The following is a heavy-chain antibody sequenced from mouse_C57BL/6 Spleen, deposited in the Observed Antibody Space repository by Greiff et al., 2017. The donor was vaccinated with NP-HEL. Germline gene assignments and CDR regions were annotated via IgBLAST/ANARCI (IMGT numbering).Heavy chain of an antibody. V-gene: IGHV1-64*01. D-gene: IGHD2-4*01. CDR2: IHPNSGST. CDR3: ARNDYDAWFAY. CDR1: GYTFTSYW. Sequence: QVQLQQPGAELVKPGASVKLSCTASGYTFTSYWMHWVKQRPGQGLEWIGMIHPNSGSTNYNEKFKSKATLTVDKSSSTAYMQLSSLTSEDSAVYYCARNDYDAWFAYWGQGTLVTVSA. J-gene: IGHJ3*01.